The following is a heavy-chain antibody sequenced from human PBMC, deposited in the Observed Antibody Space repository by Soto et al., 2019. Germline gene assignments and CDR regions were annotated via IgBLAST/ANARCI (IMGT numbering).Heavy chain of an antibody. CDR1: GFTFSSYW. V-gene: IGHV3-74*01. J-gene: IGHJ4*02. Sequence: RGGSLRLSCVASGFTFSSYWMHWVRQAPGKGLVWVSRINPDGSSTIYADSVKGRFTISRDNAKNTLNLQMNSLRAEDTAVFYCVRDLGIGGFADYWGQGILVTVSS. D-gene: IGHD7-27*01. CDR2: INPDGSST. CDR3: VRDLGIGGFADY.